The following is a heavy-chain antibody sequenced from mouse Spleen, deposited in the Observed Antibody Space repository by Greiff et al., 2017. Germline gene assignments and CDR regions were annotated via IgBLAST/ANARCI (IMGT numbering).Heavy chain of an antibody. CDR3: ARSDSSDYAMDY. J-gene: IGHJ4*01. Sequence: VQLQQSGAELVRPGTSVQVSCKASGYAFTNYLIEWVKQRPGQGLEWIGVINPGSGGTNYNEKFKGKATLTADKSSSTAYMQLSSLTSEDSAVYFCARSDSSDYAMDYWGQGTSVTVSS. CDR1: GYAFTNYL. V-gene: IGHV1-54*01. D-gene: IGHD3-2*02. CDR2: INPGSGGT.